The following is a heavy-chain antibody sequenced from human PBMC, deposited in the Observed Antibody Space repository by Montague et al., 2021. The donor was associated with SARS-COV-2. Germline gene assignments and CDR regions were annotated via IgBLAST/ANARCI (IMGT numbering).Heavy chain of an antibody. CDR1: GGSISNGGYY. D-gene: IGHD2-15*01. Sequence: TLSLTCIISGGSISNGGYYCSWIRQHPGKGLEWIGYMYDSGSTYYNPSLTSRVTMSLDTSKNQFSLKLSSVTAADTAVYYCARGDGVVVAAPYIWGQGTMVTVSS. CDR2: MYDSGST. CDR3: ARGDGVVVAAPYI. V-gene: IGHV4-31*03. J-gene: IGHJ3*02.